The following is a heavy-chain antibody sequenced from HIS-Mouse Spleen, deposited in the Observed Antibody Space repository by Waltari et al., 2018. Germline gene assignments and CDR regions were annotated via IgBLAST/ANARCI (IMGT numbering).Heavy chain of an antibody. CDR3: ARDSWAYAIEYFQH. V-gene: IGHV4-38-2*02. J-gene: IGHJ1*01. CDR2: IYHSGST. D-gene: IGHD2-8*01. CDR1: GYSISSGYY. Sequence: QVQLQESGPVLVKPSETLSLTCTVSGYSISSGYYWGWIRQPPGKGLGWIGSIYHSGSTYYNPSLKSRVTISVDTSKNQFSLKLSSVTAADTAVYYCARDSWAYAIEYFQHWGQGTLVTVSS.